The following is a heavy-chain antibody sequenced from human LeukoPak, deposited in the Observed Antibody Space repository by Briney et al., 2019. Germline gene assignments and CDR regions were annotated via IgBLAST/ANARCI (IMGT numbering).Heavy chain of an antibody. J-gene: IGHJ4*02. D-gene: IGHD1-20*01. CDR1: GFTFSSYA. CDR2: ISGNGGST. V-gene: IGHV3-23*01. Sequence: GRSLRLSCAASGFTFSSYAMTWVRQAPGKGLEWVAAISGNGGSTYYADSVKGRFTISRDNSRNTLYLQMNSLRAEDTALYFCAKCDGFDNWNPCPFDYWGQGSLVTVSS. CDR3: AKCDGFDNWNPCPFDY.